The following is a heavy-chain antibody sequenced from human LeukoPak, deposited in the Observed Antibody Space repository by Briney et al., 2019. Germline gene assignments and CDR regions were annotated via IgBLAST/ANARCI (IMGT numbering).Heavy chain of an antibody. CDR3: AKGGSSWSYYFDY. V-gene: IGHV3-23*01. CDR2: ISASAGTT. D-gene: IGHD6-13*01. J-gene: IGHJ4*02. CDR1: RFTFSNYA. Sequence: GGSLRLSCAASRFTFSNYAVTWVRQTPGKGLEWVSAISASAGTTYYADSVKGRFTISRDNSKNTLYLQMNSLRSDDTALYYCAKGGSSWSYYFDYWGQGTLVTVSS.